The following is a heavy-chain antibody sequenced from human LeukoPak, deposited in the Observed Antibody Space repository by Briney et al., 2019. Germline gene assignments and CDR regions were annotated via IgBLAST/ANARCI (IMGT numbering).Heavy chain of an antibody. D-gene: IGHD3-3*01. V-gene: IGHV1-2*02. CDR1: GYTFTGYY. CDR2: INPNSGGT. Sequence: ASVTVSCKASGYTFTGYYMHWVRQAPGQGLEWMGWINPNSGGTNYAQKFQGRVTMTRDTSISTAYMELSRLRSDDTAVYYCARDWQLVRFLEWPYSGDYYYYMDVWGKGTTVTVSS. CDR3: ARDWQLVRFLEWPYSGDYYYYMDV. J-gene: IGHJ6*03.